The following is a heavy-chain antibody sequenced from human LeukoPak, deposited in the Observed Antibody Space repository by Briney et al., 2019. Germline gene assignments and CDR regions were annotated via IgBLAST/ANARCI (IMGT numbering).Heavy chain of an antibody. J-gene: IGHJ5*02. CDR3: VKSGYYDSSGYYL. CDR1: GFTFSSYA. V-gene: IGHV3-64D*09. CDR2: ISSNGGST. Sequence: PGGSLRLSCSASGFTFSSYAMHWVRQAPGKGLEYVSAISSNGGSTYYADSVKGRFTISRDNSKNTLYLQMSSLRAEDTAVYYCVKSGYYDSSGYYLWGQGTLVTVPS. D-gene: IGHD3-22*01.